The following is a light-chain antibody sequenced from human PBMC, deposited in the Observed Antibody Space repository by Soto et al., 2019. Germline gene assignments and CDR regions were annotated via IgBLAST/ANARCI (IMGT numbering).Light chain of an antibody. CDR3: QQYFHAPIT. CDR2: WAS. J-gene: IGKJ5*01. Sequence: DIVMTQTPDSLAVSLGERATINCKSSQSLFYSSNNKDYLAWYQHKPGQSPKLVIYWASSRESGVPDRFSGSGPGTDFTLTISSLQAEDVAVYYCQQYFHAPITFDQGTRLEIK. V-gene: IGKV4-1*01. CDR1: QSLFYSSNNKDY.